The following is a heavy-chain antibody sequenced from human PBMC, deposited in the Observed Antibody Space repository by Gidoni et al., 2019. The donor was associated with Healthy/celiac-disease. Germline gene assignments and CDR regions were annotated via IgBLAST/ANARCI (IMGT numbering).Heavy chain of an antibody. CDR1: GGTFSSYA. J-gene: IGHJ4*02. D-gene: IGHD3-22*01. CDR3: AREGYYYDSSGRNHYYFDY. Sequence: QVQLVQSGAEVKKPGSSVKVSCKASGGTFSSYAISWVRQAPGQGLEWMGGIIPIFGTANYAQKFQGRVTITTDESTSTAYMELSSLRSEDTAVYYCAREGYYYDSSGRNHYYFDYWGQGTLVTVSS. CDR2: IIPIFGTA. V-gene: IGHV1-69*01.